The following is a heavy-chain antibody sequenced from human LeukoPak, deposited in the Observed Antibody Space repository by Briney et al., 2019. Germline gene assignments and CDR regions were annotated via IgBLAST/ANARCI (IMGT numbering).Heavy chain of an antibody. V-gene: IGHV4-34*01. CDR2: INHSGST. Sequence: PSETLSLTCAVYGGSFSGYYWSWIRQPPGGGLEWIGEINHSGSTNYNPSLKSRVTISVDTSKNQFSLKLSSVTAADTAVYYCARGSTLHYWGQGTLVTVSS. D-gene: IGHD2-2*01. CDR3: ARGSTLHY. CDR1: GGSFSGYY. J-gene: IGHJ4*02.